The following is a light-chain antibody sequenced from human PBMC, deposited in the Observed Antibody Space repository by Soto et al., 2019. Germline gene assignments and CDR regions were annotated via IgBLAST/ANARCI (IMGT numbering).Light chain of an antibody. J-gene: IGLJ1*01. CDR3: AAWDDNLHAYV. CDR1: TSNIGTFY. V-gene: IGLV1-47*02. CDR2: LGD. Sequence: QLVLTQPPSASSTPGQTVTISCSGSTSNIGTFYVYWYQHLPGTAPKLLIYLGDQRASGVSDRFSGSKSGTSASLAINGLRSDDEADYYCAAWDDNLHAYVFGSGTKLTV.